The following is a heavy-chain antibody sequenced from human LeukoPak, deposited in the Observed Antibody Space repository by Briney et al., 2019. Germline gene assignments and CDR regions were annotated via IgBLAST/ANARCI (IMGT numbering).Heavy chain of an antibody. D-gene: IGHD3-10*01. CDR3: ARGSPARTFDP. J-gene: IGHJ5*02. CDR1: GFTFSSYD. CDR2: IGTAGDT. Sequence: GGSLRLSCAASGFTFSSYDMHWVRQATGKGLEWVSAIGTAGDTYYPGSVKGRFTISRENAKNSLYLQMNSLRAGDTAEYYCARGSPARTFDPWGQGTLVTVSS. V-gene: IGHV3-13*01.